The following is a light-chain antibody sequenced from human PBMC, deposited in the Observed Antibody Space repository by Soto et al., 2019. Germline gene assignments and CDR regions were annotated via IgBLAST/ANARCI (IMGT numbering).Light chain of an antibody. CDR1: SSNIGSKT. CDR3: AAWDDRLNGYVV. Sequence: QSVLTQPPSASGTPGQRVTISCSGSSSNIGSKTVNWYQQLPGTAPKLLIYSNNQRPSGVPDRFSGSKSGTSASLAISGLQSEDEADYYCAAWDDRLNGYVVFGGGTK. J-gene: IGLJ2*01. V-gene: IGLV1-44*01. CDR2: SNN.